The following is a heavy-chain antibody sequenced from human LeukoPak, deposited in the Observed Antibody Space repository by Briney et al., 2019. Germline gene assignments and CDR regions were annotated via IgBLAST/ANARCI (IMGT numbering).Heavy chain of an antibody. D-gene: IGHD3-22*01. CDR3: ARDRYDHDSSGYYEF. V-gene: IGHV4-59*01. CDR2: IYESGST. J-gene: IGHJ4*02. Sequence: SKTLSLTCTVSGGSISGYYWSWIRQPPGKELEWIGYIYESGSTDYNPSLRSRVTISRDTSKNQVSLKLTSVTTADTAVYYCARDRYDHDSSGYYEFWGQGTLVTVSS. CDR1: GGSISGYY.